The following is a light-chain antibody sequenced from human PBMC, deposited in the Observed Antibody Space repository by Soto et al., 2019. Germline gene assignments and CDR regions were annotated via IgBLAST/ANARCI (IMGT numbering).Light chain of an antibody. V-gene: IGLV2-8*01. CDR3: SSYAGSNWYV. CDR1: NSDVGGYNY. Sequence: SALTQPPSGSGSPGQSVTISCTGTNSDVGGYNYVSWYQQYPGKAPKLIIYEVNERPSGVPDRFSGSKSGNTASLTVSGLQTADEADYYCSSYAGSNWYVFGTGTKVTVL. CDR2: EVN. J-gene: IGLJ1*01.